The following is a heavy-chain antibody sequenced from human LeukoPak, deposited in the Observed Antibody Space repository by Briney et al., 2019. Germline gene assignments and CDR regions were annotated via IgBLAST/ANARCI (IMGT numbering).Heavy chain of an antibody. Sequence: PGGSLRLSCAASGFTFSSHWMSWVRQAPGEGLEWVANIKQDGSQKFYVDSVKGRFTISRDNAKNSVYLQMNSPRAEDTAVYFCARVLTVTNAPIDYWGQGTLVTVAS. J-gene: IGHJ4*02. CDR1: GFTFSSHW. CDR2: IKQDGSQK. D-gene: IGHD4-17*01. V-gene: IGHV3-7*01. CDR3: ARVLTVTNAPIDY.